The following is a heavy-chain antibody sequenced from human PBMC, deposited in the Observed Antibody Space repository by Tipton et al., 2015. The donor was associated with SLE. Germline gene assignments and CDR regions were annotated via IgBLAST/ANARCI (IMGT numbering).Heavy chain of an antibody. CDR3: ARELDTFDI. J-gene: IGHJ3*02. Sequence: LRLSCTVSGGSISNYYWNWIRQPPGKGLEWIGRFYSGYSDYNPSLNSRVTMSVDRSRNQLSLKLSSVTAADTAVYYCARELDTFDIWGQGTMVTVSS. V-gene: IGHV4-4*07. CDR1: GGSISNYY. CDR2: FYSGYS.